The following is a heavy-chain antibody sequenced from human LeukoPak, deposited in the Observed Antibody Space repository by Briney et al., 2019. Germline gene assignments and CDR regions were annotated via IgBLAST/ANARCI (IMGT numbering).Heavy chain of an antibody. CDR3: TRDLNGDPYYYLDV. CDR2: INTDGSHS. V-gene: IGHV3-74*03. CDR1: GFSFNNYF. D-gene: IGHD4-17*01. Sequence: GGSLRLSCAASGFSFNNYFMHWVRQAPGKGLVWVSRINTDGSHSMYADSVKGRFSISRDNTKNTLYLQMNSLRAEDTAVYYCTRDLNGDPYYYLDVWGKGTTVTVSS. J-gene: IGHJ6*03.